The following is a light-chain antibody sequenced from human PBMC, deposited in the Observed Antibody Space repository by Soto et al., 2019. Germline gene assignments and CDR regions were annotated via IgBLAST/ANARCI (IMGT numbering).Light chain of an antibody. CDR1: QTIDTY. J-gene: IGKJ1*01. CDR2: AAT. V-gene: IGKV1-39*01. CDR3: QQIGNFPRT. Sequence: DIQLTQSPSSLSASVGDRVTITCRASQTIDTYLNWYQHKPGTAPKVLIYAATYLQNGVPSRFSGTGSGADFTLTISILQPENWATYYWQQIGNFPRTFGQGT.